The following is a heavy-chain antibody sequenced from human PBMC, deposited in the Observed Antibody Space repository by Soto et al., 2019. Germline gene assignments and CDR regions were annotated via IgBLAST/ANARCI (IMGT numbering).Heavy chain of an antibody. J-gene: IGHJ4*02. Sequence: SVKVSCKASGYTFTDNYIHWVRQAPGHGLEWMGWINPNTGGTNYAQKFQGRVTMTRDTSITTAYMELSRLRSDDTAMYYCARDFSSSADGFDYWGQGTLVTVYS. CDR3: ARDFSSSADGFDY. V-gene: IGHV1-2*02. CDR2: INPNTGGT. D-gene: IGHD6-6*01. CDR1: GYTFTDNY.